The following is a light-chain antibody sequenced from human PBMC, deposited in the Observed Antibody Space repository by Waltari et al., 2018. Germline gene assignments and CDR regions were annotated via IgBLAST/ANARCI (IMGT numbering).Light chain of an antibody. Sequence: QSVFTQPPSVSAAPGKRVTISCSGCSSNIGYYYVSLYRQFPGTAPKLLIYENTERPSGIPGRFSGSKSGTSATLDITGLQAGDEADYYCGTWDSSLSGAVFGGGTHLTVL. CDR3: GTWDSSLSGAV. J-gene: IGLJ7*01. CDR2: ENT. CDR1: SSNIGYYY. V-gene: IGLV1-51*02.